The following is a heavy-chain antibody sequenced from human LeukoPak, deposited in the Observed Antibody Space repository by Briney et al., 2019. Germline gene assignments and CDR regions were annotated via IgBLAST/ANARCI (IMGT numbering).Heavy chain of an antibody. CDR2: INHSGST. V-gene: IGHV4-34*01. CDR1: GGSFSGYY. CDR3: ARRAGYSSGWLYYYYYMDV. J-gene: IGHJ6*03. D-gene: IGHD6-19*01. Sequence: SETLSLTCAVYGGSFSGYYWNWIRQPPGKGLEWIGEINHSGSTNYNPSLKSRVTISVDTSKNQFSLKLSSVTAADTAVYYCARRAGYSSGWLYYYYYMDVWGKGTTVTISS.